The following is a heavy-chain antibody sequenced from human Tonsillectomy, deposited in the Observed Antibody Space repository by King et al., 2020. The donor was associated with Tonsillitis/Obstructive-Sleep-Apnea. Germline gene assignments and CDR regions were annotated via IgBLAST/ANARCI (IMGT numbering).Heavy chain of an antibody. V-gene: IGHV5-51*01. CDR3: ARPHAMIRGVISYFDN. CDR2: IYPGDSDT. Sequence: VQLVESGAEVKKPGESLKISCKGSGYSFSTYWIGWVRQMPGKGLEWMGIIYPGDSDTRYSPSFQGQVTISADKSINTAYLQWSSLKASDTAIYYCARPHAMIRGVISYFDNWGQGTLVTVSS. D-gene: IGHD3-10*01. CDR1: GYSFSTYW. J-gene: IGHJ4*02.